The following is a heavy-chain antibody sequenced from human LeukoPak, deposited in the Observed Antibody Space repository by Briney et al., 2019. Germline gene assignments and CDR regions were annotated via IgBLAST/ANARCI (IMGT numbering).Heavy chain of an antibody. CDR3: TTDRSCIAVANCDWFDP. D-gene: IGHD6-19*01. V-gene: IGHV4-59*12. Sequence: SETLSLTCAVYGGSFSGYYWSWIRQSPGKGLEWIGYIYYSGSTNYNPSLKSRVTMSVDTSKNHFSLKVSSVTAADTAVYYCTTDRSCIAVANCDWFDPWGQGTLVTVSS. CDR1: GGSFSGYY. J-gene: IGHJ5*02. CDR2: IYYSGST.